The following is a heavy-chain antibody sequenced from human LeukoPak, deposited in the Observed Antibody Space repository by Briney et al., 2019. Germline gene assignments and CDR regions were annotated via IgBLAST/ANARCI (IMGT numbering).Heavy chain of an antibody. J-gene: IGHJ6*02. CDR1: GGSISSYY. D-gene: IGHD3-10*01. V-gene: IGHV4-59*01. Sequence: SETLSLTCTVSGGSISSYYWSWIWQPPGKGLEWIGYIYYSGSTNYNPSLKSRVTISVDTSKNQFSLKLSSVTAADTAVYYCARSRYYGSGSYKDYYYGMDVWGQGTTITVSS. CDR2: IYYSGST. CDR3: ARSRYYGSGSYKDYYYGMDV.